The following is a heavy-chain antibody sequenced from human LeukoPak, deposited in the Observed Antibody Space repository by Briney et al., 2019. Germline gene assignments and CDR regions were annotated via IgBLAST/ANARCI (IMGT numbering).Heavy chain of an antibody. CDR2: TIPIFGTP. CDR3: ARPTDGYNYGPLEY. V-gene: IGHV1-69*13. J-gene: IGHJ4*02. Sequence: SVKVSCKASGATFSRSAVAWVRQAPGQGLEWMGGTIPIFGTPNYPQRFQGRVTIAADESTNTAYMELTNLSSDDTAVYFCARPTDGYNYGPLEYWGRGTLVTVSS. CDR1: GATFSRSA. D-gene: IGHD5-24*01.